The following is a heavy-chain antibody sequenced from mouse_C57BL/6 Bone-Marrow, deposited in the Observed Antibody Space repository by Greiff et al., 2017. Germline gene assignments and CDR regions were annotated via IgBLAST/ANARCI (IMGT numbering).Heavy chain of an antibody. CDR1: GFTFSSYG. Sequence: DVQLVESGGDLVKPGGSLKLSCAASGFTFSSYGMSWVRQTPDKRLEWVATISSGGSYTYSPDSVKGRFTISRDNAKNTLYLQMSSLKSEDTAINYCASLPITTVVGFDYWGQGTTLTVSS. CDR3: ASLPITTVVGFDY. D-gene: IGHD1-1*01. V-gene: IGHV5-6*01. J-gene: IGHJ2*01. CDR2: ISSGGSYT.